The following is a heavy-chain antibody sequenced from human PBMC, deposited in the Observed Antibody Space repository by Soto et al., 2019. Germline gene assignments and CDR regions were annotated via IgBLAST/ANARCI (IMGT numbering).Heavy chain of an antibody. J-gene: IGHJ6*02. CDR2: IIPIFGTA. V-gene: IGHV1-69*13. D-gene: IGHD3-9*01. CDR3: AGLAELRYFDWPRYGMDV. Sequence: ASVKVSCKASGGTFSSYAISWVRQAPGQGLEWMGGIIPIFGTANYAQKFQGRVTITADESTSTAYMELSSLRSEDTAVYYCAGLAELRYFDWPRYGMDVWGQGTTVTVSS. CDR1: GGTFSSYA.